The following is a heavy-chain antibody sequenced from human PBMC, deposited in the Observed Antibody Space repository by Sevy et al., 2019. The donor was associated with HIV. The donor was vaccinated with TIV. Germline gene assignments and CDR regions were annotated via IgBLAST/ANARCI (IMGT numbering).Heavy chain of an antibody. CDR2: IIPIFGAA. CDR1: GGTLSNYA. D-gene: IGHD3-16*01. CDR3: ARGGGMRSYYYYYMDV. J-gene: IGHJ6*03. V-gene: IGHV1-69*13. Sequence: ASVKVSCKASGGTLSNYAISWVRQAPGQGLEWMGGIIPIFGAASYAQKFQGRVTITVDESTSTVYMELSSLRSEDTAVYYCARGGGMRSYYYYYMDVWGKGTTVTVSS.